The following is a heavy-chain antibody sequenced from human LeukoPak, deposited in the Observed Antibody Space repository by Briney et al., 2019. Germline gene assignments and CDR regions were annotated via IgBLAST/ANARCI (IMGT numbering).Heavy chain of an antibody. CDR3: ARDISIPTENIVVVPAASLD. V-gene: IGHV4-30-4*08. D-gene: IGHD2-2*01. J-gene: IGHJ4*02. Sequence: PSQTLSLTCTVSGGSISSGDYYCSWIRQPPGKGLEWLGYIYYIGSTYYNPSLKSRVTISVDTSKNQFSLKLSSVTAADTAVYYCARDISIPTENIVVVPAASLDWGQGTLVTVSS. CDR2: IYYIGST. CDR1: GGSISSGDYY.